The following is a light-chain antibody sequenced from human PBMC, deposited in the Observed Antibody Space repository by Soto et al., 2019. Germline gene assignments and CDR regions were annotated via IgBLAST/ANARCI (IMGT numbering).Light chain of an antibody. CDR2: GAS. J-gene: IGKJ4*01. CDR1: QSVSSN. CDR3: QQYNNWPPVT. V-gene: IGKV3-15*01. Sequence: ELVMTQSPATLSVSPGERATLSCRASQSVSSNLAWYQQKPGQAPRLLIYGASTRATGIPARFSGSGSGTEFTLTISSLQSEDFAVYYCQQYNNWPPVTVGGGTKVEIK.